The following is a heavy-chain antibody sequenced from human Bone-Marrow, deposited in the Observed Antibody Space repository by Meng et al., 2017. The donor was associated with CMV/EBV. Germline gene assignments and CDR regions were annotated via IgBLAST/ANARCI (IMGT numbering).Heavy chain of an antibody. J-gene: IGHJ4*02. CDR2: ITHSGST. Sequence: QVQLQQWGAGRLKPSETLSLTCGVYGAPFSGYWSWVRQPPGKGLEWIGEITHSGSTNYNVSLKSRVTISIDTSKNQFSLKLSSVTATDTAVYYCAPGFRSWSGSYSSWGQGTLVTVSS. CDR1: GAPFSGY. D-gene: IGHD1-26*01. V-gene: IGHV4-34*01. CDR3: APGFRSWSGSYSS.